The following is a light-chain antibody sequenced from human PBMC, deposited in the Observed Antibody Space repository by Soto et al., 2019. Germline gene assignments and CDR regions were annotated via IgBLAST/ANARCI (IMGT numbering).Light chain of an antibody. CDR1: QSVSSSY. CDR2: GAS. CDR3: QPYDRSWT. J-gene: IGKJ1*01. Sequence: ETVLTQSPGTLSLSPGERATLSCRASQSVSSSYLAWYHQRPGQAPRLLIYGASRRATGIPDWCSGSGSGTDFTLTISRLESEDFAVYYCQPYDRSWTFGQGTKVEIK. V-gene: IGKV3-20*01.